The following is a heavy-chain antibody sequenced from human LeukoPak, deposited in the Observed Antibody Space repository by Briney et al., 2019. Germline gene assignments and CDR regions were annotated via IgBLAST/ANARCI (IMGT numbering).Heavy chain of an antibody. CDR1: GYTFTSYA. V-gene: IGHV7-4-1*02. CDR3: ARPYSSSWYRRDYYYMDV. Sequence: ASVKVSCKASGYTFTSYAMNWVRQAPGQGLEWMGWINTNTVNPTYAQGFTGRFVFSLDTSVSTAYLQISSLKAEDTAVYYCARPYSSSWYRRDYYYMDVWGKGTTVTVSS. CDR2: INTNTVNP. D-gene: IGHD6-13*01. J-gene: IGHJ6*03.